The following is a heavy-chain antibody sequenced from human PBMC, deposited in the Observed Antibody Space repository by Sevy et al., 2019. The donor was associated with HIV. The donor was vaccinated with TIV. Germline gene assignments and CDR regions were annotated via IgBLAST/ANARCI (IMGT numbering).Heavy chain of an antibody. CDR1: GFTFSSYW. V-gene: IGHV3-49*04. CDR2: IRSKADGATT. CDR3: TSYIFGVVPHPYYFDY. J-gene: IGHJ4*02. D-gene: IGHD3-3*02. Sequence: GGSLRLSCAASGFTFSSYWMSWVRQAPGKGLQWVGFIRSKADGATTEYAASVKGRFTISRDDSRSIAYLQMNSLKTEDSAIYYCTSYIFGVVPHPYYFDYWGQGTLVTVSS.